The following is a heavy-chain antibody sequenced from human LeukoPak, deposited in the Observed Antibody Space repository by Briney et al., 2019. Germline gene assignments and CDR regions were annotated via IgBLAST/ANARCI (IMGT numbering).Heavy chain of an antibody. D-gene: IGHD2-2*01. CDR1: GGSISSYY. J-gene: IGHJ5*02. V-gene: IGHV4-59*01. CDR3: AGTTEDCSSTSCYQYWFDP. Sequence: PSETLSLTCTVSGGSISSYYWSWIRQPPGKGLEWIGYIYYSGSTSYNPSLKSRVTMSVDTSKKQISLKVRSVTAADTAVYYCAGTTEDCSSTSCYQYWFDPWGQGTLVTVSS. CDR2: IYYSGST.